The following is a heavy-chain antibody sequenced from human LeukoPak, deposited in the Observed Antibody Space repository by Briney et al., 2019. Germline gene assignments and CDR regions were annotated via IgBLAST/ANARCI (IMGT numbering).Heavy chain of an antibody. CDR2: ISGSGGST. Sequence: GGSLRLSCAASGFTFSSYAMSWVRQAPGKGLEWVSAISGSGGSTYYADSVKGRFTISRDNSKSALYLQMNSLRADDTAIYYCARDFLWLVDYWGQGTLVTVSS. V-gene: IGHV3-23*01. D-gene: IGHD6-19*01. CDR1: GFTFSSYA. CDR3: ARDFLWLVDY. J-gene: IGHJ4*02.